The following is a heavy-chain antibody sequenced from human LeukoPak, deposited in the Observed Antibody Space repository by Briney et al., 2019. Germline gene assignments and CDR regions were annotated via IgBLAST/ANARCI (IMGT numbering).Heavy chain of an antibody. CDR1: GGSVTIGGFY. CDR2: IYYTGST. D-gene: IGHD3-10*01. CDR3: ARHSGSGSLSRPFDP. J-gene: IGHJ5*02. V-gene: IGHV4-39*01. Sequence: SETLSLTCSVSGGSVTIGGFYWGWLRPPPGEGPEWIATIYYTGSTYYNPSLQSRVTISIDTSKNQFSLRLTSVTATDTAVYHCARHSGSGSLSRPFDPWGQGTLVTVSS.